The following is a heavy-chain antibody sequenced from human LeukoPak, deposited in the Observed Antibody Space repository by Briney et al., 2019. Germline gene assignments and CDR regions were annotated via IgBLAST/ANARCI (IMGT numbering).Heavy chain of an antibody. D-gene: IGHD7-27*01. CDR2: ISSSSSSI. V-gene: IGHV3-48*02. Sequence: HPGGSLRLSCAASGFIFSTYSMNWVRQAPGKGLEWVPYISSSSSSISYADSVKGRFTISKDNAKNSLYLQMNSLRDEDTAVYYCARDLNWVFDYWGQGTLVTVSS. CDR3: ARDLNWVFDY. CDR1: GFIFSTYS. J-gene: IGHJ4*02.